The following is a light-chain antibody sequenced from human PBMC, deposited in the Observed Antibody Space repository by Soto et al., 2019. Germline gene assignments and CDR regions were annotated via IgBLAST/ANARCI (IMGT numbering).Light chain of an antibody. J-gene: IGKJ1*01. CDR1: QSVSSY. Sequence: EIVLTQSPATLSLSPGERATLSCRASQSVSSYLAWYQQKPGQAPRLLIYDASNRATGIPARFSGSGSGTDFTITISSLEPEDFAVYYCQQRSNWLTWTFGQGTKVEIK. CDR3: QQRSNWLTWT. CDR2: DAS. V-gene: IGKV3-11*01.